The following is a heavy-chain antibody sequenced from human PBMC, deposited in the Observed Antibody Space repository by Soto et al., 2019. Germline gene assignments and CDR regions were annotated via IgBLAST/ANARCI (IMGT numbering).Heavy chain of an antibody. CDR2: ISSSSSYI. J-gene: IGHJ4*02. CDR3: ARVAYCGGDCYPPLDY. Sequence: GGSLRLSCAASGFTFSSYSMNWVRQAPGKGLEWVSSISSSSSYIYYADSVKGRFTISRDNAKNSLYLQMNSLRAEDTAVYCCARVAYCGGDCYPPLDYWGQGTLVTVSS. D-gene: IGHD2-21*02. V-gene: IGHV3-21*01. CDR1: GFTFSSYS.